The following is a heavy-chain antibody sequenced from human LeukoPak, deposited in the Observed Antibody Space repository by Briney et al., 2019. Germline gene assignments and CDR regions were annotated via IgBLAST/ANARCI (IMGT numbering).Heavy chain of an antibody. CDR1: GGSISSYY. CDR2: ASYSGST. D-gene: IGHD5-18*01. CDR3: ARENDRYGRIDY. Sequence: SETLSLTCTVSGGSISSYYWSWVRQPPGKGPEWIGYASYSGSTDYNPSLKSRVIISIDTSKNQFSLRLSSVTAADTAVYYCARENDRYGRIDYWGQGTQVTVSS. J-gene: IGHJ4*02. V-gene: IGHV4-59*01.